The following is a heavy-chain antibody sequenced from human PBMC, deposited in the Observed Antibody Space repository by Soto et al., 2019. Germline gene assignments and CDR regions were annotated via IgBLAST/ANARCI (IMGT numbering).Heavy chain of an antibody. CDR1: GFTFSNAW. D-gene: IGHD6-6*01. CDR2: IKSKTDGGTT. J-gene: IGHJ6*02. CDR3: TTDSIEARPSHYYYGMDV. V-gene: IGHV3-15*01. Sequence: GGSLRLSCAASGFTFSNAWMSWVRQAPGKGLEWVGRIKSKTDGGTTDYAAPVKGRFTISRDDSKNTLYLQMNSLKTEDTAVYYCTTDSIEARPSHYYYGMDVWGQGTTVTVSS.